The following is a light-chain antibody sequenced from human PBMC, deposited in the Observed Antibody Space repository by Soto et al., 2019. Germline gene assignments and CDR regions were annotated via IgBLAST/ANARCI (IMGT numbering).Light chain of an antibody. CDR2: GAS. CDR1: QSVSSSY. J-gene: IGKJ2*01. V-gene: IGKV3-20*01. CDR3: HQYDNAPQT. Sequence: IVMTQSPGTLSVSPGQRAVLSCRASQSVSSSYLAWYQQKPGQAPRVLIYGASKRATGIPDRSSGSGSGTDFSLTISRLEPEDFAVYYCHQYDNAPQTYGQGTKVDIK.